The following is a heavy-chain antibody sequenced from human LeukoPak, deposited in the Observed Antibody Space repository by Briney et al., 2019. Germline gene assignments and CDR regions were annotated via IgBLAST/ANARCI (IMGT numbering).Heavy chain of an antibody. J-gene: IGHJ4*02. CDR1: GFTFSSYE. Sequence: SGGSLRLSCAASGFTFSSYEMNWVRQAPGKGLECVSYISSSGSTIYYADSVKGRFTISRDNAKNSLYLQMNSLRAEDTAVYYCARAIKRSYYYGSGIDYWGQGTLVTVSS. CDR2: ISSSGSTI. CDR3: ARAIKRSYYYGSGIDY. V-gene: IGHV3-48*03. D-gene: IGHD3-10*01.